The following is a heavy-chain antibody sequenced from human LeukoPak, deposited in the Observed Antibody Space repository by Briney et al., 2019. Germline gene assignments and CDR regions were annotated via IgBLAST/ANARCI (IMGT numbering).Heavy chain of an antibody. CDR1: GFTFSDYY. V-gene: IGHV3-11*04. Sequence: GGSLRLSCAASGFTFSDYYMSWIRQAPGKGLEWVSYISSSGSTIYYADSVKGRSTISRDNAKNSLYLQMNSLRAEDTAVYYCARLPTSDDAFDIWGQGTMVTVSS. CDR3: ARLPTSDDAFDI. J-gene: IGHJ3*02. CDR2: ISSSGSTI.